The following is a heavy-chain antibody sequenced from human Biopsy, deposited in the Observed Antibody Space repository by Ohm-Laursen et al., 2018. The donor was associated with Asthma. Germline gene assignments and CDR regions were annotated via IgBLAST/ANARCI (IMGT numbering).Heavy chain of an antibody. CDR1: GFTFGDYC. CDR3: ARFKRGYSYGYAGVFDY. D-gene: IGHD5-18*01. J-gene: IGHJ4*02. V-gene: IGHV3-7*01. CDR2: IKHDGREK. Sequence: LRLSCSASGFTFGDYCMSWVRQVPGQGLEWVANIKHDGREKNHVDSLKGRFTISRDNAKNLLFLQMNSLRDEDTAVYYCARFKRGYSYGYAGVFDYWGQGTLVTVSS.